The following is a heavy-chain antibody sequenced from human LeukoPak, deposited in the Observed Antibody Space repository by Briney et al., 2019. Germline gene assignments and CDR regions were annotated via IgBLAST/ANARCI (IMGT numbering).Heavy chain of an antibody. CDR1: GFTFSNAW. CDR2: IKSKTDGGTT. CDR3: ARGGDILTGYYNGNWFDP. J-gene: IGHJ5*02. V-gene: IGHV3-15*01. D-gene: IGHD3-9*01. Sequence: GGSLRLSCAASGFTFSNAWMSWVRQAPGKGLEWVGRIKSKTDGGTTDYAAPVKGRFTISRDDSKNTLYLQMNSLKTEDTAVYYCARGGDILTGYYNGNWFDPWGQGTLVTVSS.